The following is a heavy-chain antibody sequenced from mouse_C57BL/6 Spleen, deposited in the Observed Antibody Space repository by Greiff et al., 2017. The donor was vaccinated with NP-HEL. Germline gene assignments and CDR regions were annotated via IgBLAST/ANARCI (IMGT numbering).Heavy chain of an antibody. Sequence: EVKLQESGPGMVKPSQSLSLTCTVTGYSITSGYDWHWIRHFPGNKLEWMGYISYSGSTNYNPSLKSRISITHDTSKNHFFLKLNSVTTEDTATYYCARGTGTYAMDYWGQGTSVTVSS. CDR3: ARGTGTYAMDY. D-gene: IGHD4-1*01. CDR1: GYSITSGYD. V-gene: IGHV3-1*01. CDR2: ISYSGST. J-gene: IGHJ4*01.